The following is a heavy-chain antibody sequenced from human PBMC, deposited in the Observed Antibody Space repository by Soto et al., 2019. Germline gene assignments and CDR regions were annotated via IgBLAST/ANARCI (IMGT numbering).Heavy chain of an antibody. CDR1: GGTIISYD. CDR3: ARYYCTSTTCYYFDY. D-gene: IGHD2-2*01. J-gene: IGHJ4*02. CDR2: IHYNGKS. Sequence: PSETLSLTSTVSGGTIISYDLSWIRQKPGKGLEWMGYIHYNGKSNYNPSLKSRVTMSVDTSKNQFSLKLNSVTAADTAVYYCARYYCTSTTCYYFDYWGQGTLVTVS. V-gene: IGHV4-59*01.